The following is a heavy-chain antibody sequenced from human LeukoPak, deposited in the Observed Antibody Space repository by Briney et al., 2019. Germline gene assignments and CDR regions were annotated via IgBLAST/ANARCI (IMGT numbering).Heavy chain of an antibody. Sequence: ASVKVSCKASGYTFTSYYMHWVRQAPGQGLGWMGIINPSGGSTSYAQKFQGRVTMTRDTSKSTVYMELSSLRSEDTAVYYCASSSSWYSEYFQHWGQGILVTVSS. D-gene: IGHD6-13*01. CDR3: ASSSSWYSEYFQH. CDR1: GYTFTSYY. J-gene: IGHJ1*01. V-gene: IGHV1-46*01. CDR2: INPSGGST.